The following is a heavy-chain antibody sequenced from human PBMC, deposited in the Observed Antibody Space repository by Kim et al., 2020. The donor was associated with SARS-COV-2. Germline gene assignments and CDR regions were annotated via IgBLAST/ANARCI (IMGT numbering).Heavy chain of an antibody. CDR1: GYTFTSYG. V-gene: IGHV1-18*01. D-gene: IGHD6-13*01. CDR3: ARVPNPGYSSSWYYFDY. J-gene: IGHJ4*02. Sequence: ASVKVSCKASGYTFTSYGISWVRQAPGQGLEWMGWISAYNGNTNYAQKLQGRVTMTTDTSTSTAYMELRSLRSDDTAVYYCARVPNPGYSSSWYYFDYWGQRTLVTVSS. CDR2: ISAYNGNT.